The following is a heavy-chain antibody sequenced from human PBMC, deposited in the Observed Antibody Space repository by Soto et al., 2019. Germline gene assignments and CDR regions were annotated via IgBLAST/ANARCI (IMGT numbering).Heavy chain of an antibody. V-gene: IGHV4-30-4*01. CDR3: ARDPGDGDYAPRY. CDR2: IYHSGST. D-gene: IGHD4-17*01. CDR1: GGSINSGDYY. J-gene: IGHJ4*01. Sequence: QVQLQESGPGLVKPSQTLSLTCTVSGGSINSGDYYWSWIRQPPGKGLEWIGYIYHSGSTHYNPSLKSRVNVSLDTSTNQFALMLSSVTAADTAVYYCARDPGDGDYAPRYWGQGTLVTVAS.